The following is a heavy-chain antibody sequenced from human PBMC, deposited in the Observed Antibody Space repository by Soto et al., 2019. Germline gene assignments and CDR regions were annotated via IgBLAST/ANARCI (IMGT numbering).Heavy chain of an antibody. J-gene: IGHJ4*02. CDR2: ISVSVGST. V-gene: IGHV3-23*01. Sequence: GGSLRLSCGVSGFPFAPSTMSWARQAPGKGLEWVSTISVSVGSTYSADSVQGRFTISRDNAKNTLYLQMNSLGVEDTALYYCSYDTFGDKDFWGQGTPVTVSS. CDR3: SYDTFGDKDF. D-gene: IGHD3-9*01. CDR1: GFPFAPST.